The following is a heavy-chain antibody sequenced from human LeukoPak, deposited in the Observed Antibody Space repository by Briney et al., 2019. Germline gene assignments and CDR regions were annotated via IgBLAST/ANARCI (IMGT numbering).Heavy chain of an antibody. CDR1: GFTFSSYG. Sequence: PGGSLRLSCAASGFTFSSYGMSWLRQAPGKGLEWVSSISSSSSFIYYADSVKGRFTISRDNAKNSLYLQMNSLRAEDTAVYYCARDGRTYYQYYMDVWGKGTTVTVSS. D-gene: IGHD3/OR15-3a*01. J-gene: IGHJ6*03. CDR3: ARDGRTYYQYYMDV. CDR2: ISSSSSFI. V-gene: IGHV3-21*01.